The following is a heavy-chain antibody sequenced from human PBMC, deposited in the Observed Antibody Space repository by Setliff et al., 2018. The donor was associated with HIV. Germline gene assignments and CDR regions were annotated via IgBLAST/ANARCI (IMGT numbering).Heavy chain of an antibody. D-gene: IGHD3-22*01. CDR2: IETSGGNI. V-gene: IGHV4-4*07. J-gene: IGHJ3*02. CDR1: GASISGYY. CDR3: ARDGVWSSGLDAFDI. Sequence: KTSETLSITCTVSGASISGYYWSWIRQAAGKGLEWIGRIETSGGNIDSNPSFKSRVTMSGDTPKNQFSLKLSSVTAADTAVYYCARDGVWSSGLDAFDIWGQGTMVTVSS.